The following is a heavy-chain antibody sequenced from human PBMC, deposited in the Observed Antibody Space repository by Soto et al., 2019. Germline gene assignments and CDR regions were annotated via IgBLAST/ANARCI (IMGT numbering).Heavy chain of an antibody. CDR2: IYSGGST. Sequence: GGSLRLSCAASGFTFSSNYMNWVRQAPGKGLEWVSVIYSGGSTYYADSVKGRFTISRDNSKNTLYLQMSSLRAEDTAEYYCARGYCSGGSCYSVWFDSWGQGTLVTVS. D-gene: IGHD2-15*01. V-gene: IGHV3-66*01. CDR1: GFTFSSNY. CDR3: ARGYCSGGSCYSVWFDS. J-gene: IGHJ5*01.